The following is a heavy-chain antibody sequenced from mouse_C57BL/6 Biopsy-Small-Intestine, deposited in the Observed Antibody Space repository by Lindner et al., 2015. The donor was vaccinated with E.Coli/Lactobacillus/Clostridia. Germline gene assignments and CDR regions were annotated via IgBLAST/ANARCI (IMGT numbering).Heavy chain of an antibody. CDR2: ISYDGSN. CDR1: GYSITSGYY. CDR3: ASYYYAMDY. J-gene: IGHJ4*01. Sequence: VQLQESGPGLVKPSQSLSLTCSVTGYSITSGYYWNWIRQFPGNKLEWMGYISYDGSNNYNPSLKNRISITRDTSKNQFFLKLNSVTTEDTATYYCASYYYAMDYWGQGTSVTVSS. V-gene: IGHV3-6*01.